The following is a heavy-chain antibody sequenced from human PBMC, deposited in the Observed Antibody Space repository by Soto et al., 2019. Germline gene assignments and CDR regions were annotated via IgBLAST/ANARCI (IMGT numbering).Heavy chain of an antibody. CDR3: AKLMGSDYYYGMDV. Sequence: GGSLRLSCAASGFTFSSYAMTWVRQAPGKGLEWVSAISGSGGSTYYADSVKGRFTISRDNSKNTLYLQMTSLRAEDTAVYYCAKLMGSDYYYGMDVWGHGTTVTVSS. CDR2: ISGSGGST. J-gene: IGHJ6*02. CDR1: GFTFSSYA. D-gene: IGHD2-8*01. V-gene: IGHV3-23*01.